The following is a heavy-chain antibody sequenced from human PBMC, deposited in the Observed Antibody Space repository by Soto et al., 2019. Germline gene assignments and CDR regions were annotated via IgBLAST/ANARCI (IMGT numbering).Heavy chain of an antibody. J-gene: IGHJ4*02. Sequence: GRSLRLYCAASGFTFSTYAMTWVRQAPGKGLEWVATISGSNGHTDYADSVKGRFTISRDNSKNTLYLQMNSLRVEDTAVYFCAKSETSVVTWYFDYWGQGTQVTVSS. V-gene: IGHV3-23*01. CDR2: ISGSNGHT. CDR3: AKSETSVVTWYFDY. CDR1: GFTFSTYA. D-gene: IGHD2-21*02.